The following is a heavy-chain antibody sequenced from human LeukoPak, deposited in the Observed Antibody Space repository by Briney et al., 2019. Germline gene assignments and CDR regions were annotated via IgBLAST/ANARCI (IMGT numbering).Heavy chain of an antibody. J-gene: IGHJ4*02. CDR1: GFTFSSYW. CDR3: ATKLVGTKSSEFEY. Sequence: GGSLRLSCAAPGFTFSSYWMHWVRKASGKGLVWVSSINSDGSGTTYAHSVKGRFTISRDNAKNTLYLQMNSLRAEDTAVYYCATKLVGTKSSEFEYWGQGTLVTVSS. D-gene: IGHD1-26*01. CDR2: INSDGSGT. V-gene: IGHV3-74*01.